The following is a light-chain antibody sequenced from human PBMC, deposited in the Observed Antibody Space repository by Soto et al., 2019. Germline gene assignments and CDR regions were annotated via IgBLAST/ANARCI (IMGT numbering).Light chain of an antibody. J-gene: IGKJ1*01. CDR1: QSVSSN. Sequence: EIVMTQSPATLSVSPGERATLSCRASQSVSSNLAWYQQKPGQVPRLLIYGASTRATGIPARFSGSGSGTEFTLTISSLQSEDFAVYYCQQYNNWPQTFGQGTK. CDR2: GAS. V-gene: IGKV3-15*01. CDR3: QQYNNWPQT.